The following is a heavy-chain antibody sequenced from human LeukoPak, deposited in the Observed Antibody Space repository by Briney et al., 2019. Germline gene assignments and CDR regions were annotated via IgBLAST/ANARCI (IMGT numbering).Heavy chain of an antibody. CDR2: IYWNDDK. CDR1: GFSLSTSGVG. Sequence: SGPTLVNPTQTLTLTCAFSGFSLSTSGVGVGWIRQPPGKALEWLALIYWNDDKRYSPSLKSRLTITKDTSKNQVVLTMTNMDPVDTATYYCAHSPSIAARLPFDYWGQGTLVTVSS. D-gene: IGHD6-6*01. V-gene: IGHV2-5*01. J-gene: IGHJ4*02. CDR3: AHSPSIAARLPFDY.